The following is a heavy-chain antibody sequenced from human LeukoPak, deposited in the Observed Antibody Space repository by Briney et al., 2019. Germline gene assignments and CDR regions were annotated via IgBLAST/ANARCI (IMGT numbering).Heavy chain of an antibody. CDR2: IGTSAHST. D-gene: IGHD3-3*01. J-gene: IGHJ5*02. CDR3: AKDHMHYDFWSGYPSFDP. Sequence: PGGSLRLSCAASGFTFNSYAMSWVRQAPGKGLEWVSTIGTSAHSTYYSDSVKGRFTISRDNSKNTLYLQMNSLRADDTAVYYCAKDHMHYDFWSGYPSFDPWGRGTLVTVSS. V-gene: IGHV3-23*01. CDR1: GFTFNSYA.